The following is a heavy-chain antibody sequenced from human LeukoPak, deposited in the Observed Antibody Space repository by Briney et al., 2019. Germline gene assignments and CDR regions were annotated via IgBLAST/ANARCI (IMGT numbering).Heavy chain of an antibody. J-gene: IGHJ4*02. CDR2: VTSYNGDT. V-gene: IGHV1-18*01. D-gene: IGHD2-15*01. CDR1: GYTFNNYG. Sequence: ASVKVSCKASGYTFNNYGISWVRQAPGQGLEWMGWVTSYNGDTNYAQKFQGRVTMSTDTSTNTAYMELRSLRFDDTAIYYCAREYDCSGGSCYSRGFDHWGQGTLVTVSS. CDR3: AREYDCSGGSCYSRGFDH.